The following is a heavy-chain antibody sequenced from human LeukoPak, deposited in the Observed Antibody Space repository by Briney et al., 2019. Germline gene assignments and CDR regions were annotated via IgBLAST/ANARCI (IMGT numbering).Heavy chain of an antibody. V-gene: IGHV4-34*01. D-gene: IGHD2-2*01. CDR3: ARHMVVVSSNRHDYHYYGMDV. CDR2: INHSGST. CDR1: GGSFSGCY. J-gene: IGHJ6*02. Sequence: SETLSLTCAVYGGSFSGCYWSWIRQPPGKGLEWIGEINHSGSTNYNPSLKSRVTISVDTPKNQFSLKLSSVTAADTAVYYCARHMVVVSSNRHDYHYYGMDVWGQGTTVTVSS.